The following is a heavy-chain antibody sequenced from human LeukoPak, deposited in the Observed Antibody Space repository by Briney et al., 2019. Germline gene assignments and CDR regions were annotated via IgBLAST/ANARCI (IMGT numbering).Heavy chain of an antibody. J-gene: IGHJ6*02. CDR1: GFTVSSNY. CDR3: QWPVRVYGYYYYGMDV. V-gene: IGHV3-53*01. CDR2: IYSGGST. D-gene: IGHD6-19*01. Sequence: PGGSLRLSCAASGFTVSSNYMSWVRQAPGKGLEWVSVIYSGGSTYYADSVKGRFTISRDNSKNTLYLQMNSLRAEDTAVYYCQWPVRVYGYYYYGMDVWGQGTTVTVSS.